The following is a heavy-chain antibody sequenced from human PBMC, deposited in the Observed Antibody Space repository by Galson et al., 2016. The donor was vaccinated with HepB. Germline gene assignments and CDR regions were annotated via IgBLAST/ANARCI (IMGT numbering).Heavy chain of an antibody. D-gene: IGHD1-14*01. Sequence: SVKVSCKASGYTFTNYGISWVRQAPGQGLEWMGWIRADNGYTNYTQKLQGRVIMTTDTSTSTAYMELRSLRSDDTAVYYLARKYHATITAPTWPWGQGTLVTVSS. J-gene: IGHJ4*02. CDR3: ARKYHATITAPTWP. V-gene: IGHV1-18*01. CDR2: IRADNGYT. CDR1: GYTFTNYG.